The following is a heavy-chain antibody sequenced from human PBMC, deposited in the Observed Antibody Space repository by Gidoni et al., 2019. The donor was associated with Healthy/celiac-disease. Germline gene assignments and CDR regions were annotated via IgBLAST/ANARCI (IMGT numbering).Heavy chain of an antibody. CDR1: GGSISSSSYY. CDR2: IYYTGST. V-gene: IGHV4-39*01. D-gene: IGHD5-18*01. CDR3: ARLSGYSYETLLGFDY. Sequence: QLQLQESGPGLVKPSETLSLTCTVSGGSISSSSYYWGWIRQPPGKGLEWIGSIYYTGSTYHNPSLKSRVTISVDTSKNQFSLKLSSVSAADTAVYYCARLSGYSYETLLGFDYWGQGTLVTVSS. J-gene: IGHJ4*02.